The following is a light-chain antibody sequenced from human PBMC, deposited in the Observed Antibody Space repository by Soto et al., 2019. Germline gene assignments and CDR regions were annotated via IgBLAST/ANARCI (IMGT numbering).Light chain of an antibody. Sequence: QSALIQPPSVSGSPGQSVTISCTEASSDVGGYNYVSWYQQHPGKAPKLMIYEVNKRPSGVPDRFSGSKSGNTASLTVSGLQAEDEADYYCSSYAGSSNVFGTGTKVTVL. CDR1: SSDVGGYNY. CDR3: SSYAGSSNV. CDR2: EVN. V-gene: IGLV2-8*01. J-gene: IGLJ1*01.